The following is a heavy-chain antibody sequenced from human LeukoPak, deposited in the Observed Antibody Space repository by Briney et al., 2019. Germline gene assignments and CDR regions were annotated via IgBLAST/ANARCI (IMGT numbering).Heavy chain of an antibody. CDR3: TTVTMVRDYDY. V-gene: IGHV3-15*01. CDR2: IKHKRDGGTT. D-gene: IGHD3-10*01. J-gene: IGHJ4*02. CDR1: GFSFSDYW. Sequence: GGSLRLSCAASGFSFSDYWMSWVRQAPGKGLEGVGRIKHKRDGGTTDYAAPVKGRFTSSRDDSKNMLYLEMNSLKIEDTALYYCTTVTMVRDYDYWGQGTLVTVSS.